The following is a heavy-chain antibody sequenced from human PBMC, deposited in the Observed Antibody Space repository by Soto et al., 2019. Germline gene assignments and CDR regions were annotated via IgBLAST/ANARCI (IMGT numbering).Heavy chain of an antibody. J-gene: IGHJ3*02. D-gene: IGHD5-12*01. Sequence: GESLKISCKGSGYSFPTYWLAWVRQTPGRGLEYMGIIYPGDSDSRYSPAFQGQVTISADKSINTAYLQWTSLKASDTAIYYCARSRVSTPRLEDPFDIWGQGTMVTVS. CDR2: IYPGDSDS. V-gene: IGHV5-51*01. CDR1: GYSFPTYW. CDR3: ARSRVSTPRLEDPFDI.